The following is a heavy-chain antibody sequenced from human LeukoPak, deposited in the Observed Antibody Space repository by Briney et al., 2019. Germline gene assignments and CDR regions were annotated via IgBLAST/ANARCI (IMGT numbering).Heavy chain of an antibody. CDR2: ISYDGSNK. J-gene: IGHJ4*02. V-gene: IGHV3-30*18. Sequence: GGSLRLSCAASGFTFSSYGMHWVRQAPGKGLEWVAVISYDGSNKYYADSVKGRFTISRDNSKNTLYLQMNSLRAEDTAVYYCAKSDKAYFDYWGQGTLVTVSS. CDR3: AKSDKAYFDY. D-gene: IGHD2-15*01. CDR1: GFTFSSYG.